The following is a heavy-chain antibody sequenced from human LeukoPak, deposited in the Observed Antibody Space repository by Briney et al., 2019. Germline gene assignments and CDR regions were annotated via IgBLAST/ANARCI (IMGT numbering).Heavy chain of an antibody. CDR3: AREIEYGMDV. CDR1: GFTFSDYY. D-gene: IGHD2/OR15-2a*01. Sequence: GGSLRLSCAASGFTFSDYYINWIRQAPGKGLEWFSYVSKTGSNIYFTDSVKGRFTISRDNAKNSLFLQMSSLRAEDTAMYYCAREIEYGMDVWGQGTTVTVSS. J-gene: IGHJ6*02. CDR2: VSKTGSNI. V-gene: IGHV3-11*01.